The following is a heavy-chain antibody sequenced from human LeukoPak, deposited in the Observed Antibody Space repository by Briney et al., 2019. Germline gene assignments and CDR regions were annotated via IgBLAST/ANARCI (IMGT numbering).Heavy chain of an antibody. Sequence: ASVKVSCKASGYTFTSYGISWVRRAPGQGREWMGWISAYNGNTNYAQKLQGRVTMTTDTSTSTAYMELRSLRSDDTAVYYCARGLGYDFWSGYSPGYCFDYWGQGTLVTVSS. CDR3: ARGLGYDFWSGYSPGYCFDY. CDR1: GYTFTSYG. V-gene: IGHV1-18*01. CDR2: ISAYNGNT. J-gene: IGHJ4*02. D-gene: IGHD3-3*01.